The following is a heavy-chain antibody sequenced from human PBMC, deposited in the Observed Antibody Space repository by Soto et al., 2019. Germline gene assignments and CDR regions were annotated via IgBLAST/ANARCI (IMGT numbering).Heavy chain of an antibody. V-gene: IGHV3-33*01. CDR1: GFSFNTHG. D-gene: IGHD6-19*01. CDR2: IWFDGSKK. J-gene: IGHJ4*02. Sequence: QVQLVESGGGVVQPGTSLRLSCAASGFSFNTHGMHWIRQTPAKGLEWVAVIWFDGSKKYYEDSVTGRFTISRDNSRSALYLEMDSLRVEDTGVCYCARSSGLGIDFWGQGTLVTVSS. CDR3: ARSSGLGIDF.